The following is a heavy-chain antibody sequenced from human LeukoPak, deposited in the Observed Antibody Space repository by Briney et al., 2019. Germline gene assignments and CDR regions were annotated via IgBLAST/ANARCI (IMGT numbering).Heavy chain of an antibody. CDR3: ARDRDIVVVPAAMKAFDI. Sequence: SGGSLRLSCAASGFTVSSNEMSWVRQAPGKGLEWVSSISSSSSYIYYADSVRGRFTISRDNAKNSLYLQMNSLRAEGTAVYYCARDRDIVVVPAAMKAFDIWGQGTMVTVSS. J-gene: IGHJ3*02. CDR1: GFTVSSNE. CDR2: ISSSSSYI. V-gene: IGHV3-21*01. D-gene: IGHD2-2*01.